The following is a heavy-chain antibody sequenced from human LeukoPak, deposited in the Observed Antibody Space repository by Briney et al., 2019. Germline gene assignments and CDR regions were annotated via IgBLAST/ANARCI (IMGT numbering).Heavy chain of an antibody. Sequence: GGSLGLSCAASGFTFSSYWMSWVRQAPGKGLEWVANIKQDGSEKYYVDSVKGRFTISRDNAKNSLYLQMNSLRAEDTAVYYCARLSSSSWYKVFDYWGQGTLVTVSS. CDR3: ARLSSSSWYKVFDY. CDR2: IKQDGSEK. CDR1: GFTFSSYW. J-gene: IGHJ4*02. D-gene: IGHD6-13*01. V-gene: IGHV3-7*01.